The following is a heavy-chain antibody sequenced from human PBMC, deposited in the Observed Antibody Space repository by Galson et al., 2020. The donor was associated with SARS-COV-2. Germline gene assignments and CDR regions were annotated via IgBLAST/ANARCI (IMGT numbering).Heavy chain of an antibody. V-gene: IGHV3-30*18. J-gene: IGHJ6*02. CDR1: GVTFSSYG. Sequence: SLQFSCAASGVTFSSYGMNWVRPAPGQGLEWVAVISYDGSNKYYADSVKGRFTISRDNSKNTLYLQMNSLRAEDTAVYYCAKERQQWLVNYYGMDVWGQGTTVTVSS. D-gene: IGHD6-19*01. CDR3: AKERQQWLVNYYGMDV. CDR2: ISYDGSNK.